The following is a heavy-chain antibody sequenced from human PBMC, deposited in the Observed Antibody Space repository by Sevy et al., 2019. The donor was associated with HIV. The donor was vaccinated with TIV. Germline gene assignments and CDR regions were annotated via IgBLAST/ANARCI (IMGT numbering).Heavy chain of an antibody. CDR1: GYSFTSYW. Sequence: GESLKISCKGSGYSFTSYWIGWVRQMPGKGLEWMGIIYPGDSDTRYSPSFQGQVTISADKSISTAYLQWSSLKASDTAMYYRARRGIAVAGMTYYYGMDVWGQGTTVTVSS. CDR2: IYPGDSDT. V-gene: IGHV5-51*01. J-gene: IGHJ6*02. CDR3: ARRGIAVAGMTYYYGMDV. D-gene: IGHD6-19*01.